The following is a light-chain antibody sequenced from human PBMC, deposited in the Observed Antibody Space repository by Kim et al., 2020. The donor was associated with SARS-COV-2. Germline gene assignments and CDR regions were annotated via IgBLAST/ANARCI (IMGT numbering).Light chain of an antibody. CDR2: YDS. J-gene: IGLJ3*02. CDR1: NIGGKS. V-gene: IGLV3-21*04. Sequence: SYELTQPPSVSVAPGKTARMTCGGNNIGGKSVHWYQQKPGQAPVLVIYYDSDRPSGIPERFSGSNSGNRATLSISRVEAGDEADYYCQVWDSSGDHSVFG. CDR3: QVWDSSGDHSV.